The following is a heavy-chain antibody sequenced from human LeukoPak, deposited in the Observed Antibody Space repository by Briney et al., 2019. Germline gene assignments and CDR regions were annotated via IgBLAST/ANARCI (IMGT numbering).Heavy chain of an antibody. CDR2: IYPGDSDT. V-gene: IGHV5-51*01. CDR1: GYSFTSYW. CDR3: ARHPGGGAHYYYMDV. D-gene: IGHD1-26*01. Sequence: GESLKISCKGSGYSFTSYWIGWVRQMPGKGLEWMEIIYPGDSDTRYSPSFQGQVTISADKSISTAYLQWSSLKASDTAMYYCARHPGGGAHYYYMDVWGKGTTVTVSS. J-gene: IGHJ6*03.